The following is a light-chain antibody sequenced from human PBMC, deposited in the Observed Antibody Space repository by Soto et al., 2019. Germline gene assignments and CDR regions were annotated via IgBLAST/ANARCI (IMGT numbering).Light chain of an antibody. V-gene: IGLV2-14*01. J-gene: IGLJ1*01. CDR3: QSYDTSLSGSEV. CDR1: SSDLAIYNY. Sequence: QSVLTQPASVSGSPGQSITISCTGTSSDLAIYNYVSWYQQQPGKAPKLMIYPVTNRPSGVSNRFSGSRSGNTASLTISGLQAEDEADYYCQSYDTSLSGSEVFGTGTKVTVL. CDR2: PVT.